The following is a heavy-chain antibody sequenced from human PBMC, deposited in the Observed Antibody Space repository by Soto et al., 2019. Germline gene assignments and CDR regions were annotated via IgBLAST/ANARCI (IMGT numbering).Heavy chain of an antibody. CDR2: IIIAGGGT. J-gene: IGHJ3*02. D-gene: IGHD2-15*01. CDR3: AAELYSGGRCCSFDI. CDR1: GIIFSNSA. V-gene: IGHV1-58*01. Sequence: QLQVVQSGPEVKKPGTSVTVSCKTSGIIFSNSAVQWVRQARGQRLEWLGYIIIAGGGTKYSQNLQGKITITRDMSTNTAYMELSSLRSEDTAIYYCAAELYSGGRCCSFDIWGQGTMITVSS.